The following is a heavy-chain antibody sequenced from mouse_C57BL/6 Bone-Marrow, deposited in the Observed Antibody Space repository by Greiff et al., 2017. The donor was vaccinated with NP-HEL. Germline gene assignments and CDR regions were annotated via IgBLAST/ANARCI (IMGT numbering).Heavy chain of an antibody. CDR2: ISYDGSN. Sequence: EVHLVESGPGLVKPSQSLSLTCSVTGYSITSGYYWNWIRQFPGNKLEWMGYISYDGSNNYNPTLKNRISITRDTSKNQFFLKLNSVTTEDTATYYCARGPFNWDFDYWGQGTTLTVSS. J-gene: IGHJ2*01. D-gene: IGHD4-1*02. V-gene: IGHV3-6*01. CDR1: GYSITSGYY. CDR3: ARGPFNWDFDY.